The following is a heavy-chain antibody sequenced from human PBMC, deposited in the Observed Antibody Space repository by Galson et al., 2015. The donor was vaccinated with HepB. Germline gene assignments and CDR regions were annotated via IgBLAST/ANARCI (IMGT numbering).Heavy chain of an antibody. Sequence: ETLSLTCTVSGGSISSSSYYWGWIRQPPGKGLEWIGSIYYSGSTYYNPSLKSRVTISVDTSKSQFSLKLSSVTAADTAVYYCVSRIPRPGVYWFDPWGQGTLVTVSS. CDR1: GGSISSSSYY. CDR3: VSRIPRPGVYWFDP. CDR2: IYYSGST. D-gene: IGHD3-3*01. V-gene: IGHV4-39*01. J-gene: IGHJ5*02.